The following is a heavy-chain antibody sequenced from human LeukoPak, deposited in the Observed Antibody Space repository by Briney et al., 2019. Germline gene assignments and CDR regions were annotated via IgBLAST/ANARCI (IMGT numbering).Heavy chain of an antibody. CDR3: AKDPMVRGLTYDN. CDR1: GFTFSSYA. D-gene: IGHD3-10*01. V-gene: IGHV3-23*01. CDR2: ISGSGGST. J-gene: IGHJ4*02. Sequence: GGSLRLSCAASGFTFSSYAMSWVRQAPGKGLEWVSAISGSGGSTYYADSVKGRFTISRDNSKNTLYLQMNSLRAEDTAVYYWAKDPMVRGLTYDNWGQGTLVTVSS.